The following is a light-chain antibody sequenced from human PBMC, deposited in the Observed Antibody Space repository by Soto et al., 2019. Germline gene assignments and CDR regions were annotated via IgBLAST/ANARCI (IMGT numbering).Light chain of an antibody. V-gene: IGKV1-9*01. CDR2: AAS. CDR1: QGISSF. Sequence: IQLTQSPSSLSASVGDRVTITCRASQGISSFLAWYQQKPGKAPNLLIYAASTLQSGVPSRFSGGGSGTDFTLTIDRLQPEDLATYYCQQVDVYPSTFGGGTKVEIK. J-gene: IGKJ4*01. CDR3: QQVDVYPST.